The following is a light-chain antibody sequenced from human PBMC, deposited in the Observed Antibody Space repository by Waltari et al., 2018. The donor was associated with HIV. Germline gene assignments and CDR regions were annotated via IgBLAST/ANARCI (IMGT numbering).Light chain of an antibody. CDR3: CSYAGTYTYV. J-gene: IGLJ1*01. CDR2: DVS. Sequence: QSALTQPRSVSGSPGQSVTISCTGTSSDVGDYNSVSWYQQHPGKAPTLMIYDVSKLPSGVPDRFSCSKAGNTASLTISGLQAEDEADYYCCSYAGTYTYVFGTGTKVTVL. CDR1: SSDVGDYNS. V-gene: IGLV2-11*01.